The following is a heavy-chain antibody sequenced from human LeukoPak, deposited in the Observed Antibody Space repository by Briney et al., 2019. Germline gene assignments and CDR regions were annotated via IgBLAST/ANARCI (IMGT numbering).Heavy chain of an antibody. CDR2: ISGSGGST. CDR1: GFTFSSYA. D-gene: IGHD3-10*01. CDR3: AKGANYYGSGSYYSRYFDY. Sequence: GGSLRLSCAASGFTFSSYAMSWVRQAPGRGLEWVSVISGSGGSTFYADSVKGRFTISRDNSKNTLYLQMNSLRAEDTAVYYCAKGANYYGSGSYYSRYFDYWGQGTLVTVSS. J-gene: IGHJ4*02. V-gene: IGHV3-23*01.